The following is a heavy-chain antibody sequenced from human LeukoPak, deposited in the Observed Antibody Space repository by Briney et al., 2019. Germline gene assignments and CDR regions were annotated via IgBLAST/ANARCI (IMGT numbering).Heavy chain of an antibody. D-gene: IGHD3-10*01. J-gene: IGHJ4*02. CDR3: ARDRITMVRGVIVNPLGY. CDR2: IIPNRGGT. Sequence: GASVKVSCKASGYTFIGYYMHWVRQAPGQGLEWMGWIIPNRGGTNYAQKFQGRVTMTRDTSISTAYMELSRLRSDDTAVYYCARDRITMVRGVIVNPLGYWGQGTLVTVSS. CDR1: GYTFIGYY. V-gene: IGHV1-2*02.